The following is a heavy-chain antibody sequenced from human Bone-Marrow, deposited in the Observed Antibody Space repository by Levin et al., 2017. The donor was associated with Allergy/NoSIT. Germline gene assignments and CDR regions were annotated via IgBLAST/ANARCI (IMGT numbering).Heavy chain of an antibody. V-gene: IGHV1-2*02. D-gene: IGHD2-2*01. J-gene: IGHJ6*02. Sequence: ASVKVSCKASGYTFNGYYMHWVRQAPGHGLEWMGWINPKSGVTKYAPKFQGRVTVTRDTSISTAYLELSRLTSDDTALYYCARSGYCTISSCYPYYYYGMDVWGHGTTVTVSS. CDR3: ARSGYCTISSCYPYYYYGMDV. CDR1: GYTFNGYY. CDR2: INPKSGVT.